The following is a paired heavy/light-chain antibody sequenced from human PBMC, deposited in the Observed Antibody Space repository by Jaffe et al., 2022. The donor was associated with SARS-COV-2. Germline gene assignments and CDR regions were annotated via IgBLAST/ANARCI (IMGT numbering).Heavy chain of an antibody. CDR2: IYTSGST. J-gene: IGHJ5*02. CDR3: ARDGVSGNWFDP. D-gene: IGHD3-3*01. CDR1: GGSISSYY. V-gene: IGHV4-4*07. Sequence: QVQLQESGPGLVKPSETLSLTCTVSGGSISSYYWSWIRQPAGKGLEWIGRIYTSGSTNYNPSLKSRVTMSVDTSKNQFSLKLSSVTAADTAVYYCARDGVSGNWFDPWGQGTLVTVSS.
Light chain of an antibody. V-gene: IGKV3-20*01. CDR1: QSVSSSY. CDR3: QQYGSSPET. CDR2: GAS. Sequence: EIVLTQSPGTLSLSPGERATLSCRASQSVSSSYLAWYQQKPGQAPRLLIYGASSRATGIPDRFSGSGSGTDFTLTISRLEPEDFAVYYCQQYGSSPETFGQGTKVEIK. J-gene: IGKJ1*01.